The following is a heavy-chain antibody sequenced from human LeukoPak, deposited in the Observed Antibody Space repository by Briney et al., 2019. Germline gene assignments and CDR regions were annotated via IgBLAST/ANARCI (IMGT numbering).Heavy chain of an antibody. V-gene: IGHV3-33*01. J-gene: IGHJ4*02. Sequence: GVSLRLSCAASGFTFTTYGMHWVRQAPGKGLEWVAVIWNDGSYKHYADSVKGRFTISRDDSKNTVYLQMNSLRAEDTAVYYCARDLWQQMIQGYDYWGQGTLVTVSS. CDR2: IWNDGSYK. D-gene: IGHD6-13*01. CDR3: ARDLWQQMIQGYDY. CDR1: GFTFTTYG.